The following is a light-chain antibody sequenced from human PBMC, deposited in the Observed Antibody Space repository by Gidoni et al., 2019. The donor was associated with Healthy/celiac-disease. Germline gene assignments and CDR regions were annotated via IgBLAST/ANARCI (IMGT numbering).Light chain of an antibody. Sequence: DIVMTQSPDSLAVSLGERATINCKSSQSVLYSSNNKNYLAWYQQKPGQPPKLLIYWASTRESGVPDRFSGSGSGTDFTLTISSLQAEDVAVYYCQQYYSTPLTFXXXTKVDIK. V-gene: IGKV4-1*01. CDR2: WAS. CDR3: QQYYSTPLT. CDR1: QSVLYSSNNKNY. J-gene: IGKJ3*01.